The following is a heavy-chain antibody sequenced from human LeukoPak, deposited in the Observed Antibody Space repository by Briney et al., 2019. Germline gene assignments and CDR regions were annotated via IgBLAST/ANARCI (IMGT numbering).Heavy chain of an antibody. Sequence: SLRLSCAASGFTFADYAMHWVRQAPGKGLEWVSGISWNSGTRDYADSVKGRFTSSRDNDKKSLYLQMNSLRVEDTAFYCAKASPHWYFDLWGRGTLVIVSS. CDR3: AKASPHWYFDL. CDR2: ISWNSGTR. J-gene: IGHJ2*01. CDR1: GFTFADYA. V-gene: IGHV3-9*01.